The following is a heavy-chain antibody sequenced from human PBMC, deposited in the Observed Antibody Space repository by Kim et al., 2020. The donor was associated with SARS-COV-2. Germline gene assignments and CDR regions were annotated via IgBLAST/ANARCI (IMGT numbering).Heavy chain of an antibody. D-gene: IGHD6-19*01. CDR1: DSSISGPYY. V-gene: IGHV4-38-2*02. CDR2: AHHGGST. Sequence: SETLSLTCTVSDSSISGPYYWGWIRQPPGKGLEYVALAHHGGSTYYNPSLKSRVTISIDTSKNQVSLSLTSVTAADTAIYYCPGRPLHSSGYFDCWGQG. CDR3: PGRPLHSSGYFDC. J-gene: IGHJ4*02.